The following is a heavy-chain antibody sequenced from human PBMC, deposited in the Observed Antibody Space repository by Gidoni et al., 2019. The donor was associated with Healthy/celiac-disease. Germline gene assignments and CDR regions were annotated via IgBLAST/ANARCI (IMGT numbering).Heavy chain of an antibody. Sequence: QVTLRESGPALVKPTQTLTLTCTFSAFSLSTSGMCVSWIRQPPGKALEWLALIAWDDDKYYSTSLKTRLTISKETSKNQVVLTMTNMDPVDTATYYFARAYGDYYFDYWGQGTLVTVSS. CDR2: IAWDDDK. J-gene: IGHJ4*02. CDR3: ARAYGDYYFDY. V-gene: IGHV2-70*01. D-gene: IGHD4-17*01. CDR1: AFSLSTSGMC.